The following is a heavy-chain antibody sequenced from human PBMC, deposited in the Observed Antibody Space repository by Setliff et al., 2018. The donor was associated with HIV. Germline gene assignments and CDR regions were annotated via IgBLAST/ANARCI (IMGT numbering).Heavy chain of an antibody. J-gene: IGHJ4*02. D-gene: IGHD6-19*01. Sequence: SETLSLTCAVYGGSFSGYYWSWIRQPPGKGLEWIGEINHGGITNYNPSLKSRVTISVDMSKNQYSLKLSSVTAADTAVYYCARGHDILEPSGPFDYWGQGTLVTVSS. CDR1: GGSFSGYY. V-gene: IGHV4-34*01. CDR3: ARGHDILEPSGPFDY. CDR2: INHGGIT.